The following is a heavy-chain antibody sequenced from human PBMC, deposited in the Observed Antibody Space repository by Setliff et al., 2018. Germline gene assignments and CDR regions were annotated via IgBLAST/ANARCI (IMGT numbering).Heavy chain of an antibody. D-gene: IGHD3-3*01. CDR3: ARGPRHNFWSGYYLVAVNY. V-gene: IGHV1-8*02. CDR2: INPNSGNT. Sequence: GASVKVSCKASGYTFTGYYMHWVRQATGQGLEWMGWINPNSGNTGYAQNFQGRVTMTRNTSISTAYMELSSLRFEDTAVYYCARGPRHNFWSGYYLVAVNYWGQGTLVTVSS. CDR1: GYTFTGYY. J-gene: IGHJ4*02.